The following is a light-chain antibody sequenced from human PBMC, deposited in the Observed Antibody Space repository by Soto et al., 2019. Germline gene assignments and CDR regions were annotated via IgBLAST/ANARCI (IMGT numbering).Light chain of an antibody. CDR1: SSNIGAGYD. J-gene: IGLJ3*02. CDR2: GNS. Sequence: QSVLTQPPSVSGAPGQRVTISCTGSSSNIGAGYDVHWYQQLPGTAPKLLIYGNSNRPSGVPDRFSGSKSGTSASLAITGLQAEDEADYYCQSYDSRLSAPNWVFGGGTKLTVL. CDR3: QSYDSRLSAPNWV. V-gene: IGLV1-40*01.